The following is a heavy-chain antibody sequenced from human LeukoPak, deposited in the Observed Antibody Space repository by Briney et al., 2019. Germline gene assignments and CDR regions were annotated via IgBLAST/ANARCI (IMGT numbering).Heavy chain of an antibody. CDR3: ARRRGGYDSFTAKGWFDP. CDR1: GHSFTGFY. D-gene: IGHD3-9*01. Sequence: ASVKVSCKASGHSFTGFYMYWVRQAPGQRLEWMGWINPKSGDTKSAQKFQGSVSLTRDTSISTAYMELTRLGSDDTAVYYCARRRGGYDSFTAKGWFDPWGQGTLVTVSS. CDR2: INPKSGDT. J-gene: IGHJ5*02. V-gene: IGHV1-2*02.